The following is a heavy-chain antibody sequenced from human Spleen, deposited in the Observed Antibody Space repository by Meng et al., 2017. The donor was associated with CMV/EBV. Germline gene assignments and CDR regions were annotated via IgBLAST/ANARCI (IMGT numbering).Heavy chain of an antibody. CDR1: GGYVSSTNW. CDR3: TRSGTSAWYYFDS. J-gene: IGHJ4*02. CDR2: VSHRRSA. Sequence: CAVAGGYVSSTNWWSWVRRPPGKGLEWIGEVSHRRSATYNPSLKSRVTMSIDNSKNQFSLQLNSVTAADTAVYYCTRSGTSAWYYFDSWGQGTLVTVSS. D-gene: IGHD6-19*01. V-gene: IGHV4-4*02.